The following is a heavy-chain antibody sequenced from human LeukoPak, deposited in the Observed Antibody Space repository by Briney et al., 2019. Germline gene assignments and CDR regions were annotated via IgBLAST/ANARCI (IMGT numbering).Heavy chain of an antibody. CDR2: INSDGSST. D-gene: IGHD6-6*01. J-gene: IGHJ6*02. CDR1: GFTFSSYW. CDR3: AREGGLVYYYYYGMDV. Sequence: GGSLRLSCAASGFTFSSYWMHWVRQAPGKGLVWVSRINSDGSSTSYADSVKGRFTISRDNAKNTPYLQMNSLRAEDTAVYYCAREGGLVYYYYYGMDVWGQGTTVTVSS. V-gene: IGHV3-74*01.